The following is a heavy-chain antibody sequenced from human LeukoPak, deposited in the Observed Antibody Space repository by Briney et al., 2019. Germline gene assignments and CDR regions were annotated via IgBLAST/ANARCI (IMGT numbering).Heavy chain of an antibody. D-gene: IGHD5-12*01. CDR2: IHHSGST. V-gene: IGHV4-59*01. CDR1: GASISGYY. Sequence: SETLSLTCTVSGASISGYYWSWIRQPPGKGLEWIGSIHHSGSTKYNPSLKSRVTISLDTSKNQFSLKLTSAITADTAIYCCARRRGYSDYDYKWFDYWGQGTLVTVSS. J-gene: IGHJ4*02. CDR3: ARRRGYSDYDYKWFDY.